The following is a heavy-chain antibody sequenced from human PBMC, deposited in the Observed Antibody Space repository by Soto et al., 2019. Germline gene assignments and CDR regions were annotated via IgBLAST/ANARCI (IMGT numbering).Heavy chain of an antibody. Sequence: SETLSLTCTVSGGSISSSSYYWGWIRQPPGKGLEWIGSIYYSGSTYYNPSLKSRVTISVDTSKNQFSLKLSSVTAADTAVYYCARDRVSWFGELLDLDYWGQGTLVTVSS. CDR3: ARDRVSWFGELLDLDY. V-gene: IGHV4-39*02. D-gene: IGHD3-10*01. CDR2: IYYSGST. CDR1: GGSISSSSYY. J-gene: IGHJ4*02.